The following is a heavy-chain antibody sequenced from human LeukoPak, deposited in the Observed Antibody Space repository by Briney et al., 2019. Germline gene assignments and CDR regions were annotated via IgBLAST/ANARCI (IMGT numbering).Heavy chain of an antibody. V-gene: IGHV3-74*01. J-gene: IGHJ4*02. CDR1: GFTFSGYW. Sequence: GGSLRLSCAASGFTFSGYWMYWVRQAPGKGLVWVSHINNDGSGTNYADSVKGRFTISRDNAKNTLYLQMNSLRAEDTAVYYCARDRHGDYWGQGTLVTVSS. CDR3: ARDRHGDY. CDR2: INNDGSGT.